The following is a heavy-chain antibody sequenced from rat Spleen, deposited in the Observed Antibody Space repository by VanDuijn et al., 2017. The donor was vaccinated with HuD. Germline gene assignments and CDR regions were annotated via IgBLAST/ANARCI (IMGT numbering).Heavy chain of an antibody. D-gene: IGHD1-4*01. J-gene: IGHJ2*01. CDR2: ISTRGGST. Sequence: EVQLVESGGDLVQPGRSVKLSCAASGFTFSSFPMAWVRQAPTKGLEWVATISTRGGSTYYRDSVKGRFTISRDNAKSTLNLQMDSLRSEDTATYYCARETGYNSYFDYWGQGVMVTVSS. V-gene: IGHV5-46*01. CDR1: GFTFSSFP. CDR3: ARETGYNSYFDY.